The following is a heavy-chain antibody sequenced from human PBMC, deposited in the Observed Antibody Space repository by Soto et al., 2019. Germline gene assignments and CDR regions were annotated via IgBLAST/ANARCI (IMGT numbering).Heavy chain of an antibody. CDR3: ARVAYCGGDCYSSDY. D-gene: IGHD2-21*02. CDR1: GYTFTSYG. V-gene: IGHV1-18*04. J-gene: IGHJ4*02. CDR2: VSAYNCNT. Sequence: GASVKVSCKASGYTFTSYGISWVRPAPGQGLEWMGWVSAYNCNTNYAQKLQGRVTMTTDTSTSTAYMELSSLRSDDTAVYYCARVAYCGGDCYSSDYWGQGTLVTVSS.